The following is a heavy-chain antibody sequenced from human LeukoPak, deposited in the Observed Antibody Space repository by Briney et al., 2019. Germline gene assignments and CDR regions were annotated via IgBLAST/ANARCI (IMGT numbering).Heavy chain of an antibody. V-gene: IGHV3-30*18. CDR3: AKAAQAWGGWFDP. J-gene: IGHJ5*02. CDR2: ISYDGSNK. D-gene: IGHD3-16*01. CDR1: GFTFSSYG. Sequence: GRSLRLSCAASGFTFSSYGMHWVRQAPGKGLEWVAVISYDGSNKYYADSVKGRFTISRDNSKNTLYLQMNSLRAEDTAVYYCAKAAQAWGGWFDPWGQGTLVTVSS.